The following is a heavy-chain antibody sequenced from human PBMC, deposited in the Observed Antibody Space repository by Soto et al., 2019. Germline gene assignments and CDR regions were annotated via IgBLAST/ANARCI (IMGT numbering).Heavy chain of an antibody. J-gene: IGHJ4*02. CDR2: ISSSGSTI. D-gene: IGHD3-3*01. CDR1: GFTFSDYY. CDR3: ARDPARFLEWLSGSINNDY. Sequence: GGSLRLSCAASGFTFSDYYMSWIRQAPGKGLEWVSYISSSGSTIYYADSVKGRFTISRDNAKNSLYLQMNSLRAEDTAVYYCARDPARFLEWLSGSINNDYWGQGTLVTVSS. V-gene: IGHV3-11*01.